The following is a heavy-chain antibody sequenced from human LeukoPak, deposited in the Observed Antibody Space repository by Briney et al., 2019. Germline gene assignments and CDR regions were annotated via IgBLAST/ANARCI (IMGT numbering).Heavy chain of an antibody. D-gene: IGHD5-12*01. CDR2: INHSGST. J-gene: IGHJ4*02. V-gene: IGHV4-34*01. Sequence: SETLSLTCAVYGGSFSGYYWSWIRQPPGKGLEWIGEINHSGSTNYNPSLKSRVTISVDTSKNQFSLKLSSVTAVDTAVYYCARGLYSGYADYFDYWGQGTLVTVSS. CDR1: GGSFSGYY. CDR3: ARGLYSGYADYFDY.